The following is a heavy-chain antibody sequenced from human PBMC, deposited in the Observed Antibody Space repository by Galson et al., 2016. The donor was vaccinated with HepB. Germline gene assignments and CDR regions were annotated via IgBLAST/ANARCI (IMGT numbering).Heavy chain of an antibody. D-gene: IGHD2-8*02. CDR1: GGTLSGYH. V-gene: IGHV4-34*01. CDR3: ARFGPGWGMFSSRRWFDP. CDR2: INHGGTT. J-gene: IGHJ5*02. Sequence: TLSLTCSVHGGTLSGYHWSWIRQPPGKGLECIGEINHGGTTNYIPSLKSRLTISVDTSKNQFSLKLTSATAADTAVYYCARFGPGWGMFSSRRWFDPWGQGTLVTVSS.